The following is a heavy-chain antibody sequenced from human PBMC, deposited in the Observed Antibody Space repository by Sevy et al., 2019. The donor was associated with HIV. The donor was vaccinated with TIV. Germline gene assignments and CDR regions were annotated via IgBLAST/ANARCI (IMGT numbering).Heavy chain of an antibody. CDR2: ISYDGSHK. CDR3: AKDQWPHYGSGASSWFDP. Sequence: GGSLRLSCAASGFSFNTCGMHWVRQAPGKGLEWMAVISYDGSHKSYADSVKGRFTISRDNSKNTLSLQMNSLGTEDTAVYYCAKDQWPHYGSGASSWFDPWGQGTLVTVSS. D-gene: IGHD3-10*01. CDR1: GFSFNTCG. V-gene: IGHV3-30*18. J-gene: IGHJ5*02.